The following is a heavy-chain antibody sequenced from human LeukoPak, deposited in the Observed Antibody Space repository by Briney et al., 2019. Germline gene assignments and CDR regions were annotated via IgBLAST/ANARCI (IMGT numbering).Heavy chain of an antibody. J-gene: IGHJ4*02. CDR3: AKSMDSSGWYFSNFHY. V-gene: IGHV3-23*01. Sequence: GGSLRLSCAASGFTFSSYAMSWVRQAPGKGLEWVSAISGSGGSTYYADSVKGRFTISRDNSKNTLYLQMNSLRAEDTAVYYCAKSMDSSGWYFSNFHYWGQGTLVTVSP. CDR2: ISGSGGST. D-gene: IGHD6-19*01. CDR1: GFTFSSYA.